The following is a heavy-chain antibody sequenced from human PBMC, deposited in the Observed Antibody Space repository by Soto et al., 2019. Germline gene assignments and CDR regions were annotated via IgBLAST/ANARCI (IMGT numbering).Heavy chain of an antibody. CDR1: GGTFSSYA. CDR3: ARDAHRYSSCWYDY. CDR2: IIPIFGTA. J-gene: IGHJ4*02. V-gene: IGHV1-69*01. D-gene: IGHD6-19*01. Sequence: QVQLVQSGAEVKKPGSSVKVSCKASGGTFSSYAIRWVRKAPGQGLEWMGGIIPIFGTANYAQKFQGRVTITADESTSTAYMELSSLRYEDTPVYYCARDAHRYSSCWYDYWGQGTLVTVAS.